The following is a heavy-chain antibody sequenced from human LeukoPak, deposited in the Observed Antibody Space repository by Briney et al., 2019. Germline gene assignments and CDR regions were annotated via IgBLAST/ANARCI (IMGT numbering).Heavy chain of an antibody. CDR2: IWYDGSNK. V-gene: IGHV3-33*06. Sequence: GGSLRLSCAASGFTFSSYGMDWVRQAPGKGLEGVAVIWYDGSNKYYAESVKGRFTISRDNSKNTLYLQMNSLRAEDTAVYYCAKAPLGGTYYFDYWGQGTLVTVSS. CDR3: AKAPLGGTYYFDY. J-gene: IGHJ4*02. CDR1: GFTFSSYG. D-gene: IGHD1-26*01.